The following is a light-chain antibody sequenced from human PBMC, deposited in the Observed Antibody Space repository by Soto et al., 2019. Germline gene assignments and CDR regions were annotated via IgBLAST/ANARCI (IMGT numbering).Light chain of an antibody. CDR3: QQRSNWSIT. Sequence: EIVVTQSPGTLSLSPGERATLSCRASQSVSSSYLAWYQQKPGQAPRLLIYDASNRATGIPARFSGSGSGTDFTLTISSLEPEDFAVYYCQQRSNWSITFGQGTRLEIK. V-gene: IGKV3D-20*02. J-gene: IGKJ5*01. CDR1: QSVSSSY. CDR2: DAS.